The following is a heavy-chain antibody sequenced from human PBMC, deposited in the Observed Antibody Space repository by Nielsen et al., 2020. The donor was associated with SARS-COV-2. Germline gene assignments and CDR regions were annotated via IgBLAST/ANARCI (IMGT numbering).Heavy chain of an antibody. CDR3: AKGAEYSGYRANYFDY. J-gene: IGHJ4*02. D-gene: IGHD5-12*01. CDR1: GFTFSSYA. CDR2: ISYDGSNK. Sequence: GESLKISCAASGFTFSSYAMHWVRQAPGKGLEWVAVISYDGSNKYYADSVKGRFTISRDNSKNTLYLQMNSLRAEDTAVYYCAKGAEYSGYRANYFDYWGQGTLVTVSS. V-gene: IGHV3-30*04.